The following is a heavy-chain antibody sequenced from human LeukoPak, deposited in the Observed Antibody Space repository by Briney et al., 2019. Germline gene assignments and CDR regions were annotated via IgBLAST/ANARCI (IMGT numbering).Heavy chain of an antibody. CDR1: GYTFTSYD. Sequence: ASVKVSCKASGYTFTSYDINWVRQATGQGLEWMGWMNPNSGNTGYAQKFQGRVTMTRNTSISTAYMELSSLRSGDTAVYYCARTWPGIAAAGPDLGYYFDYWGQGTLVTVSS. CDR2: MNPNSGNT. J-gene: IGHJ4*02. D-gene: IGHD6-13*01. CDR3: ARTWPGIAAAGPDLGYYFDY. V-gene: IGHV1-8*01.